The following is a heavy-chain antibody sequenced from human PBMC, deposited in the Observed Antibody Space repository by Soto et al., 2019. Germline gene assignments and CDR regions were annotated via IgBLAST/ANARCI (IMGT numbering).Heavy chain of an antibody. CDR3: AGAPSRVSSEVADV. Sequence: ASVKVSCKASSDSLSSHFIHWVRQAPGEGLEWMGIINPGTNSASYSKEFQGRLTMTSDMPSRTVYMQLSNLRSDDTAVYYCAGAPSRVSSEVADVWGQGTLVTVSS. CDR1: SDSLSSHF. J-gene: IGHJ1*01. CDR2: INPGTNSA. V-gene: IGHV1-46*01.